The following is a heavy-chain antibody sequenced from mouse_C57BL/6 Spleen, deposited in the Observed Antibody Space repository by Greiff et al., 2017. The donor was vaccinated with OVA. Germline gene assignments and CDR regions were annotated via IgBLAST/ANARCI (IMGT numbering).Heavy chain of an antibody. CDR2: IDPSDSYS. V-gene: IGHV1-50*01. Sequence: VQLQQPGAELVKPGASVKLSCKASGYTFTSYWMQWVKQRPGQGLEWIGEIDPSDSYSNYNHKFKGKSTLTVDTSSSTAYMQLSSLKSENSAVYYCAREGEGYWGQGTTLTVSS. J-gene: IGHJ2*01. CDR3: AREGEGY. CDR1: GYTFTSYW.